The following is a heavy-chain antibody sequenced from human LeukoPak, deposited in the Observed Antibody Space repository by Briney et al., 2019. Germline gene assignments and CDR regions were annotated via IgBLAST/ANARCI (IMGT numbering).Heavy chain of an antibody. J-gene: IGHJ4*02. D-gene: IGHD6-13*01. CDR2: IKSKTDGGTT. Sequence: GGSLRLSCAASGFTFSNAWMSWVRQAPGKGLEWVGRIKSKTDGGTTDYAAPVKGRFTISRDDSKNTLYLQMNSLKTEDTAVYYCTTLIIAAAGNFDYWGQGTLVTVSS. CDR1: GFTFSNAW. CDR3: TTLIIAAAGNFDY. V-gene: IGHV3-15*01.